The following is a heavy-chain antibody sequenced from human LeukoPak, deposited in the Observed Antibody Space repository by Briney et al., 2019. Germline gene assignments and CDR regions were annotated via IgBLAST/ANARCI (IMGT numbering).Heavy chain of an antibody. CDR3: ARVNLRGSQYNWFDP. CDR2: ITPIIDSA. CDR1: GGTLNSHT. J-gene: IGHJ5*02. Sequence: SVKASCKTSGGTLNSHTFSWVRQAPGQGLEWMGRITPIIDSAKYAQKFQGRISITVDKSTTTVYMELSSLTPEDTAVYFCARVNLRGSQYNWFDPWGQGTLVTVSS. V-gene: IGHV1-69*08. D-gene: IGHD1-26*01.